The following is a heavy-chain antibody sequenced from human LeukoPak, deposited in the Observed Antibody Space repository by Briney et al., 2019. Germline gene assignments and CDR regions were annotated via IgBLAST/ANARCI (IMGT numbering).Heavy chain of an antibody. Sequence: ASVKVSCKASGYTFADYFIHWVRQAPGQGLEWMGRINPNTGGAEYAPKFQGWVTMTRDTSISTAYVEVNRLISDDTAVYYCARVDIVVVPAARAGDYWGQGTLVTVSS. V-gene: IGHV1-2*04. CDR3: ARVDIVVVPAARAGDY. CDR1: GYTFADYF. CDR2: INPNTGGA. J-gene: IGHJ4*02. D-gene: IGHD2-2*01.